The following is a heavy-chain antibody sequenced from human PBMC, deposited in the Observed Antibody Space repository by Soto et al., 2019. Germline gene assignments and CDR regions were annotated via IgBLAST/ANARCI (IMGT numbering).Heavy chain of an antibody. J-gene: IGHJ4*02. CDR3: ARDMGFGLSDY. D-gene: IGHD3-10*01. CDR1: GYTFTSYA. CDR2: INAGNGNT. Sequence: QVQLVQSGAEVKKPGASVKVSCKASGYTFTSYAMHWVRQAPGQRLEWMGWINAGNGNTKYSQKFQGRVTITRDTSASTAYRELSSLRSEDTAVYYCARDMGFGLSDYGGQGPLVTVSS. V-gene: IGHV1-3*01.